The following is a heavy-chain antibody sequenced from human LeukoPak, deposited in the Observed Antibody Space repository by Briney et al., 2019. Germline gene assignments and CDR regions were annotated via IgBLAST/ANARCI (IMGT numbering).Heavy chain of an antibody. CDR2: ISGSGGST. J-gene: IGHJ2*01. Sequence: GGSLRLSCAASGFTFSSYAMSWVRQAPGKGLEWVSAISGSGGSTYYADSVKGRFTISRDNSKNTLYLQMNSLRAEDTAVYYCASVVGTYGGYQVEDWYFDLWGRGTLVTVSS. CDR3: ASVVGTYGGYQVEDWYFDL. V-gene: IGHV3-23*01. CDR1: GFTFSSYA. D-gene: IGHD5-12*01.